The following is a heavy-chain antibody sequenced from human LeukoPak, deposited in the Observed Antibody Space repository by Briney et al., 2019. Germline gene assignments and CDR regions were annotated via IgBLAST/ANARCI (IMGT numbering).Heavy chain of an antibody. V-gene: IGHV4-39*07. CDR1: GGSISSSSYY. CDR2: IYYSGNT. J-gene: IGHJ4*02. D-gene: IGHD5-18*01. Sequence: PSETLSLTCTVSGGSISSSSYYWGWIRQPPGKGLEWIGSIYYSGNTYYNPSLKSRVTISVDTSKKQFSLKLRTATAADTAVYYCARIEAVTRGYNHAYYFDYWGQGTLVTVSS. CDR3: ARIEAVTRGYNHAYYFDY.